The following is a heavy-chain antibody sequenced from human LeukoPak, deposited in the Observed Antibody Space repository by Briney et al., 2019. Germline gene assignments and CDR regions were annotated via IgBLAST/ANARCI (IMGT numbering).Heavy chain of an antibody. Sequence: PGGSLRLSCAASGFSLRSYAMHWVRQAPGKGLEYVSAISSNGGSTFYVNSVEGRFTISRDSSKNTLYLQMGSLRAEDMAVYYCARAPYSGSYSDYWGQGTLVTVSS. CDR3: ARAPYSGSYSDY. D-gene: IGHD1-26*01. CDR1: GFSLRSYA. J-gene: IGHJ4*02. CDR2: ISSNGGST. V-gene: IGHV3-64*01.